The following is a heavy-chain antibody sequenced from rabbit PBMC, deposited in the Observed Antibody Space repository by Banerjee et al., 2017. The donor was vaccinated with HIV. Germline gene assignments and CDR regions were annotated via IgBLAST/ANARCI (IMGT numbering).Heavy chain of an antibody. J-gene: IGHJ4*01. CDR1: GFDLSNYYY. Sequence: QSLEESGGGLVQPEGSLALTCKASGFDLSNYYYMCWVRQAPGKGLEWIGCIDSGDGNTYYASWAKGRFTISKTSSTTVTLQLNSLTAADTATYFCARGSNYYAFNLWGPGTLVTVS. CDR2: IDSGDGNT. V-gene: IGHV1S40*01. CDR3: ARGSNYYAFNL. D-gene: IGHD8-1*01.